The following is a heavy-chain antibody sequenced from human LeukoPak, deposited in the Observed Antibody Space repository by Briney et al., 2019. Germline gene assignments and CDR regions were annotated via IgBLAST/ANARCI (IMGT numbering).Heavy chain of an antibody. Sequence: GGSLILSCAASGFTLSAYGMHWVRQAPGKGLEWVAVIWYDGRNKYYADSVKGRFTISRDNSENTVYLQMNSLRAEDTAVYYCVKGPLANCGGDCHIFDSWGQGTLVTVSS. CDR3: VKGPLANCGGDCHIFDS. CDR1: GFTLSAYG. J-gene: IGHJ4*02. D-gene: IGHD2-21*02. V-gene: IGHV3-33*06. CDR2: IWYDGRNK.